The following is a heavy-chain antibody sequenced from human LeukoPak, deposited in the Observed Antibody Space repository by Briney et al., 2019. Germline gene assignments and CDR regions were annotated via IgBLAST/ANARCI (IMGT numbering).Heavy chain of an antibody. Sequence: PGGSLRLSRAASGFTFSSYAMSWVRQAPGKGLEWVSAISCNGGSTYYADSVKGRFTISRDNSKNKLYLQMNSLRAEDTAVYYCAKDQMDTAMANDAFDIWGQGTMVTVSS. CDR3: AKDQMDTAMANDAFDI. J-gene: IGHJ3*02. V-gene: IGHV3-23*01. CDR2: ISCNGGST. CDR1: GFTFSSYA. D-gene: IGHD5-18*01.